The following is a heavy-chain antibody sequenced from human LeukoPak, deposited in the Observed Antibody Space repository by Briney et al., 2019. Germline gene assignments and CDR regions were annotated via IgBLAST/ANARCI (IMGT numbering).Heavy chain of an antibody. CDR1: GYTFTSYY. Sequence: ASVKVSCKASGYTFTSYYIHWVRQAPGQGLEWMGIINPRSSSTTYAQKFQGRVTMTRDTSTSTVYMEVRSLRSEDAAVYYCVRDDVSPWGQGTLVTVSS. CDR2: INPRSSST. J-gene: IGHJ5*02. V-gene: IGHV1-46*01. CDR3: VRDDVSP.